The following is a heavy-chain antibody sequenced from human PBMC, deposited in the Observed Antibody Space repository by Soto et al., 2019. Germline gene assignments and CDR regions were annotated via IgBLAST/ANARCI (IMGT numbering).Heavy chain of an antibody. Sequence: ASVKVSCKASGYTLTTFFMHCVRQAPGQVLEWMGVINPGYPAGRSTTYAQKFQGRVTMTTGTSTSTVYMELSRLRSDDTAVYYCAREAIVAGATTGMDVWGQGTTVTVSS. CDR2: INPGYPAGRST. D-gene: IGHD1-26*01. V-gene: IGHV1-46*01. CDR3: AREAIVAGATTGMDV. CDR1: GYTLTTFF. J-gene: IGHJ6*02.